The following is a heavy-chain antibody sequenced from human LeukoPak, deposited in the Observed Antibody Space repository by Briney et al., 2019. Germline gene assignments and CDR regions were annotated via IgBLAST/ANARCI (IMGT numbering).Heavy chain of an antibody. V-gene: IGHV3-23*01. CDR1: GFTFSSYA. Sequence: PGGSLRLSCAASGFTFSSYAMSWVRQAPGKGLEWVSAISGSGGSTYYADSVKGRFTISRDNSKNTLYLQMNSLRAEDTAVYYCAKIKGYCSSTSCDVQLLFDYWGQGTLVTVSS. CDR3: AKIKGYCSSTSCDVQLLFDY. J-gene: IGHJ4*02. CDR2: ISGSGGST. D-gene: IGHD2-2*01.